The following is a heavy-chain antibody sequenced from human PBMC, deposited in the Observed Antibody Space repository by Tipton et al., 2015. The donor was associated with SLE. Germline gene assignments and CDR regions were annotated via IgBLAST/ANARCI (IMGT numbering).Heavy chain of an antibody. V-gene: IGHV1-69*01. CDR2: IIPIFGTA. CDR1: GGTFSSYA. J-gene: IGHJ3*02. Sequence: QVQLVQSGAGVKKPGSSVKVSCKASGGTFSSYAISWVRQAPGQGLEGMGGIIPIFGTANYAQKFQGRVTITADESTSTAYMELSSLRSEDTAVYYCASYDSSGPTGAFDIWGQGTMVTVSS. D-gene: IGHD3-22*01. CDR3: ASYDSSGPTGAFDI.